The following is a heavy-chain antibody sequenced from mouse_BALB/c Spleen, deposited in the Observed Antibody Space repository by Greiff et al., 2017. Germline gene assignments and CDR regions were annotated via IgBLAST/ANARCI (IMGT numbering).Heavy chain of an antibody. V-gene: IGHV5-6-3*01. CDR2: INSNGGST. J-gene: IGHJ4*01. Sequence: EVKLVESGGGLVQPGGSLKLSCAASGFTFSSYGMSWVRQTPDKRLELVATINSNGGSTYYPDSVKGRFTISRDHAKNTLYLQMSSLKSEDTAMYYCARDGNPYYAMDYWGQGTSVTVSS. D-gene: IGHD2-1*01. CDR1: GFTFSSYG. CDR3: ARDGNPYYAMDY.